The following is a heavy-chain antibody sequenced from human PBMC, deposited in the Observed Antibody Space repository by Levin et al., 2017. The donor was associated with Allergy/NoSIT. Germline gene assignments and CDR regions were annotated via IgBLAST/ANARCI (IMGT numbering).Heavy chain of an antibody. D-gene: IGHD5-12*01. CDR1: GFTFSSYS. J-gene: IGHJ4*02. CDR2: ISSSSSYI. CDR3: ARATSGYDWSVDY. V-gene: IGHV3-21*01. Sequence: GESLKISCAASGFTFSSYSMNWVRQAPGKGLEWVSSISSSSSYIYYADSVKGRFTISRDNAKNSLYLQMNSLRAEDTAVYYCARATSGYDWSVDYWGQGTLVTVSS.